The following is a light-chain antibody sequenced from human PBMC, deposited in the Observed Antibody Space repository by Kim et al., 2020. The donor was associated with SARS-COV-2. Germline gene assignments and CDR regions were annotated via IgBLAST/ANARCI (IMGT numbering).Light chain of an antibody. V-gene: IGLV6-57*03. CDR1: SGSIASDY. J-gene: IGLJ2*01. CDR3: QSYDSSSVI. Sequence: NFMLTQPHSMSESPGQTVTISCTRSSGSIASDYVQWYQQRPDSAPTTVIYEHDQRPSGVPDRFSGSFDTSSNSASLTIVGLKTEDEADYYCQSYDSSSVIFGGGTQLTVL. CDR2: EHD.